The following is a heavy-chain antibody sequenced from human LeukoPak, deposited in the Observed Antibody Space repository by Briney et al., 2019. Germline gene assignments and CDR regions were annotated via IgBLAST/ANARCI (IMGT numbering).Heavy chain of an antibody. Sequence: GGSLRLSCAASGFTFSSYGMHWVRQAPGKGLEWVAVISYDGSNKYYADSVKGRFTISRDNSKNTLYLQMNSLRAEDTAVYYCAKAQRRGSITMVRGLVLSHYGMDVWGKGTTVTVSS. V-gene: IGHV3-30*18. J-gene: IGHJ6*04. CDR3: AKAQRRGSITMVRGLVLSHYGMDV. CDR1: GFTFSSYG. CDR2: ISYDGSNK. D-gene: IGHD3-10*01.